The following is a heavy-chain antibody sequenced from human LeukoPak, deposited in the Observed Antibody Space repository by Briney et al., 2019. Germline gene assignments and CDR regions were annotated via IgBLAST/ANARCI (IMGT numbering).Heavy chain of an antibody. CDR3: ASPYYYGSGPFDY. Sequence: GGSLRLSCAASGFTFSSYWMSWVRQAPGKGLEWVANIKQDGSEKYYVDSEKGRFTISRDNAKNSLYLQMNSLRAEDTAVYYCASPYYYGSGPFDYWGQGTLVTVSS. D-gene: IGHD3-10*01. CDR1: GFTFSSYW. V-gene: IGHV3-7*01. CDR2: IKQDGSEK. J-gene: IGHJ4*02.